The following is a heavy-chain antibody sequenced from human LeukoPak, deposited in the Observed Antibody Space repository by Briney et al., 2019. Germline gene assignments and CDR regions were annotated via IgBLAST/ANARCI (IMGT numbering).Heavy chain of an antibody. J-gene: IGHJ3*02. CDR3: ATVRGKLGAFDI. CDR2: FDPEDGET. Sequence: ASVKVSCKVSGYTLTELSMHWVRQAPGKGLEWMGGFDPEDGETIYAQKFQGRVTMTEDTSTDTAYMALSSLRSEDTAVYYCATVRGKLGAFDIWGQGTMVTVSS. V-gene: IGHV1-24*01. D-gene: IGHD7-27*01. CDR1: GYTLTELS.